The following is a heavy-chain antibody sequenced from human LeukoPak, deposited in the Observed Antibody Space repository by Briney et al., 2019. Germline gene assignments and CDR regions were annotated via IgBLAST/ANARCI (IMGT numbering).Heavy chain of an antibody. CDR3: ARETRHNVWGSYRYYIDY. V-gene: IGHV3-30*03. Sequence: PGGSLRLSCAASGFTFSSYGMHWVRQAPGKGLEWVAVISYDGSNKYYADSVKGRFTISRDNSKNTLYLQMNSLRAEDTAVYYCARETRHNVWGSYRYYIDYWGQGTLVTASS. D-gene: IGHD3-16*02. CDR1: GFTFSSYG. J-gene: IGHJ4*02. CDR2: ISYDGSNK.